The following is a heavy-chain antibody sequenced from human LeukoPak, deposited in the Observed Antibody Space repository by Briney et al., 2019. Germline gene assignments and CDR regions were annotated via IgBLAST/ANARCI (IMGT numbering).Heavy chain of an antibody. CDR1: GFTFSSYG. CDR2: IWYDGSNK. Sequence: QSGRSLRLSCAASGFTFSSYGMHWVRQAPGKGLEWVAVIWYDGSNKYYADSVKGRFTISRDNSKNTLYLQMNSLRAEDTAVYYCARDAPLGSGIDYWGQGTLVTVSS. V-gene: IGHV3-33*01. J-gene: IGHJ4*02. CDR3: ARDAPLGSGIDY. D-gene: IGHD1-26*01.